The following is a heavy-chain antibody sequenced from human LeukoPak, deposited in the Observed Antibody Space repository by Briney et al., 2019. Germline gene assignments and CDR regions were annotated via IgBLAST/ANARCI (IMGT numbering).Heavy chain of an antibody. CDR3: ARHLRPLLWFGELYFDY. D-gene: IGHD3-10*01. V-gene: IGHV4-34*01. CDR1: GGSFSNYY. J-gene: IGHJ4*02. CDR2: INHSGST. Sequence: SETLSLTCGVSGGSFSNYYWSWIRQTPEKGLEWIGDINHSGSTNYNPSLKSRVTISVDTSKNQFSLKLSSVTAADTAVYYCARHLRPLLWFGELYFDYWGQGTLVTVSS.